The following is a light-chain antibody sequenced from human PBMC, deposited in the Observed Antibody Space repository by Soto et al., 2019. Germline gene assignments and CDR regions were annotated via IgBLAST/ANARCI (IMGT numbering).Light chain of an antibody. CDR3: QQYNNWPPVT. V-gene: IGKV3-15*01. CDR2: GAS. CDR1: QRVSSN. J-gene: IGKJ4*01. Sequence: EIVMTQSPATLSVSPGERATLSCRASQRVSSNLAWYQQKPGQAPRLLIYGASTRATGIPARFSGSGSGTEFTLTISSLQSEDFAVYYCQQYNNWPPVTFGRGTKVEIK.